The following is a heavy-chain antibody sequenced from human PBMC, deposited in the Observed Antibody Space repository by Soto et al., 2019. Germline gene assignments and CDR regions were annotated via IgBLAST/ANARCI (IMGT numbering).Heavy chain of an antibody. D-gene: IGHD3-16*01. J-gene: IGHJ4*02. CDR3: TKGATSPFDS. V-gene: IGHV5-51*01. Sequence: GESLKISCKGSGYSFTSYWIIWVRQMPGKGLEXRGXXYXGXXXVXXXPSFEGRVTISADNSINTAYLHLLNLKASDTAIYYCTKGATSPFDSWGQGTRVNVSS. CDR1: GYSFTSYW. CDR2: XYXGXXXV.